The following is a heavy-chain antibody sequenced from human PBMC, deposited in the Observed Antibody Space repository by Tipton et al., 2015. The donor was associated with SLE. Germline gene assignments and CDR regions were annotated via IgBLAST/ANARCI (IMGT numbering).Heavy chain of an antibody. V-gene: IGHV4-39*07. Sequence: TLSLTCTVSGGSISSGDYYWSWIRQPPGKGLEWIGEINHSGSTNYNPSLKSRVTISVDTSKNQFSLKLSSVTAADTAVYYCASGNNIAAAGPWGQGTLVTVSS. D-gene: IGHD6-13*01. CDR2: INHSGST. CDR3: ASGNNIAAAGP. CDR1: GGSISSGDYY. J-gene: IGHJ5*02.